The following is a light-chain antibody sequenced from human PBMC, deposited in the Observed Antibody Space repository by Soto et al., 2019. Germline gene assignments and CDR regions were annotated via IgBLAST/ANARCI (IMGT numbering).Light chain of an antibody. CDR1: QDISKY. CDR3: QQYESLPLT. Sequence: DIPMTQSPSSLSASVGRRIRIAGQSNQDISKYLNWYQQRPGKAPRLRIVDASNLESGVPSRFSGSGSGTDCTFTISSLQPEDIGTYYCQQYESLPLTFGGGTKVDIK. CDR2: DAS. V-gene: IGKV1-33*01. J-gene: IGKJ4*01.